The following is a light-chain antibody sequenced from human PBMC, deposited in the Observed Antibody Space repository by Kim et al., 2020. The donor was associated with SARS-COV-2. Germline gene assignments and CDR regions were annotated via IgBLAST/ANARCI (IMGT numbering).Light chain of an antibody. J-gene: IGLJ2*01. CDR3: QSYDSSFVV. CDR1: GSSIAGNV. CDR2: EDD. Sequence: GQGITISSTGSGSSIAGNVVQWYQQRPGRAPTSVIYEDDHRPSGVPERFSGSIDSSTNSASLTVAGLKTEDEADYYCQSYDSSFVVFGGGTQLTVL. V-gene: IGLV6-57*02.